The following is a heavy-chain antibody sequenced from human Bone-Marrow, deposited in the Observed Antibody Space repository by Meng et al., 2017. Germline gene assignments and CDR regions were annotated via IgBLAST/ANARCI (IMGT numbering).Heavy chain of an antibody. CDR1: ASTFSTYA. V-gene: IGHV3-23*04. CDR2: ISGSGGST. J-gene: IGHJ4*02. CDR3: ARQVGPDY. D-gene: IGHD1-26*01. Sequence: EGLGVGSGGDLSPPGGPLGLSCAASASTFSTYAMIWVRRAPGKGLEWVSAISGSGGSTYYPDSVKGRFTISRDNSKNTLFLQMNSLRVEDTAIYYCARQVGPDYWGQGTLVTVSS.